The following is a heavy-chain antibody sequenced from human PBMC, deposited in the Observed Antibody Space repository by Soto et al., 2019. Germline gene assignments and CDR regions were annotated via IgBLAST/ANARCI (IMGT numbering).Heavy chain of an antibody. D-gene: IGHD1-26*01. CDR3: ARVRDRLEWGCFDS. CDR2: INAGNGDT. CDR1: GYTFTAYS. V-gene: IGHV1-3*01. J-gene: IGHJ4*02. Sequence: QVQLVQSGAGLRKPGASVKIACKASGYTFTAYSIHWVRQAPGQSLEWMGWINAGNGDTKSSQRFQGRVTLTTDTSATTSYMELNTLTSEDTAVYFCARVRDRLEWGCFDSWGQGTLVTVSS.